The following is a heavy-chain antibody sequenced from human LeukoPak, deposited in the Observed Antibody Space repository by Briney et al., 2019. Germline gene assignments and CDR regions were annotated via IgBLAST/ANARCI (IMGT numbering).Heavy chain of an antibody. V-gene: IGHV3-21*01. CDR1: GFTFSSYS. D-gene: IGHD2-15*01. J-gene: IGHJ3*02. Sequence: GGSLRLSCAASGFTFSSYSMNWVRQAPGKGLEWVSSISSSSSYIYYADSVKGRSTISRDNAKNSLYLQMNSLRAEDTAVYYCARAQIDLMRVEDAFDIWGQGTMVTVSS. CDR2: ISSSSSYI. CDR3: ARAQIDLMRVEDAFDI.